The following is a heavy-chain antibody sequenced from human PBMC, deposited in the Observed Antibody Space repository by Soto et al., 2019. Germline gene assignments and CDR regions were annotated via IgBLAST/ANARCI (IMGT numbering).Heavy chain of an antibody. J-gene: IGHJ6*03. CDR2: FDPEDGET. D-gene: IGHD6-6*01. CDR3: ATLPLRNEHLVYYYYYMDV. Sequence: ASVKVSCKVSGYTLTELSMHWVRQAPGKGLEWMGGFDPEDGETIYAQKFQGRVTMTEDTSTDTAYMELSSLRSEDTAVYYCATLPLRNEHLVYYYYYMDVWGKGTTVTVSS. V-gene: IGHV1-24*01. CDR1: GYTLTELS.